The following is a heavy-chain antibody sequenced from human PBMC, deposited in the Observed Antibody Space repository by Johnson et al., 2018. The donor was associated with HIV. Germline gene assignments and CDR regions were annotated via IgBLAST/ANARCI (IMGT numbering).Heavy chain of an antibody. D-gene: IGHD1-26*01. Sequence: VQLVESGGGVVQPGRSLRLSCTASGFTFSSYAMHWVRQAPAKGLEWVAVISYDGSDKYYGDSVKGRFTISRDNAKNSLYLQMNSLRDEDTAVYYCVTADRGSAWGQGTTVTVSS. CDR2: ISYDGSDK. J-gene: IGHJ3*01. CDR3: VTADRGSA. V-gene: IGHV3-30*04. CDR1: GFTFSSYA.